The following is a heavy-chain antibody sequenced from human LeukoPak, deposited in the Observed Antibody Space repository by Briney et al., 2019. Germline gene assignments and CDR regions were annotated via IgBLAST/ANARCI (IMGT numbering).Heavy chain of an antibody. CDR1: GFTFSSFT. V-gene: IGHV3-21*01. CDR2: ISSTTIYI. J-gene: IGHJ4*02. Sequence: GSLRLSCAASGFTFSSFTMNWVRQAPGQGLEWVSSISSTTIYIYYADSVKGRFTISRDNAKNSLYLQMNSLRAEDTAVYYCGRGHWGLDYWGQGALVTVSS. CDR3: GRGHWGLDY. D-gene: IGHD7-27*01.